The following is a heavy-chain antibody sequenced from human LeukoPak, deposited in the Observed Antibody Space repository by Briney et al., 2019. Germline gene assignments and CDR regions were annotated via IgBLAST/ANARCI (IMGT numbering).Heavy chain of an antibody. D-gene: IGHD2-15*01. CDR1: GSPVNNHH. J-gene: IGHJ4*02. V-gene: IGHV4-4*07. CDR2: ITASGST. CDR3: VRDKVVVAGSWKYYFDY. Sequence: PSETLSLTCSVSGSPVNNHHWGWIRQPAGKGLEWIGRITASGSTNYTPSLQSRVTISVDKSKIQLFLRLASVTAADTAVYYTVRDKVVVAGSWKYYFDYWGQRTLVAVSS.